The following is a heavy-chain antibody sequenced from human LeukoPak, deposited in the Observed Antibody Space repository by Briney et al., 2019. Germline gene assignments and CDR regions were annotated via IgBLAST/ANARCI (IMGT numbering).Heavy chain of an antibody. CDR2: INSDGSST. J-gene: IGHJ4*02. Sequence: GGSLRLSCAASGFTFSSYWMRWVRQAPGKGLVWVSRINSDGSSTTYADSVKGRFTIPRDNAKNTLYLQMNSLRAEDTAMYYCVRQYSYDSSGYYPWDYWGQGTLVTVSS. CDR1: GFTFSSYW. CDR3: VRQYSYDSSGYYPWDY. D-gene: IGHD3-22*01. V-gene: IGHV3-74*01.